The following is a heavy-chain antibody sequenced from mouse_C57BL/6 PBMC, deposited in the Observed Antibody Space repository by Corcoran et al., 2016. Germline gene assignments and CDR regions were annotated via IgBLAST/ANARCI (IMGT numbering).Heavy chain of an antibody. D-gene: IGHD1-1*01. CDR2: ISYDGSN. Sequence: DVQLQESGPGLVKPSQSLSLTCSVTGYSITSGYYWNWIRQFPGNKLEWMGYISYDGSNNYNPSLKNRISITRDTSKNQFFLKLNSVTTEDTATYYCARRGYGSRGAMDYWGQGTSVTVSS. V-gene: IGHV3-6*01. CDR1: GYSITSGYY. J-gene: IGHJ4*01. CDR3: ARRGYGSRGAMDY.